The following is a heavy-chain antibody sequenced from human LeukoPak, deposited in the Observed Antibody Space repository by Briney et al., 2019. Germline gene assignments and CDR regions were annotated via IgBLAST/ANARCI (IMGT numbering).Heavy chain of an antibody. D-gene: IGHD6-13*01. CDR3: AKGERAAAGTGDY. Sequence: GGSLRLSCAASGFTFSSYGMSWVRQAPGKGLEWVSAISGSGGSTYYADSVKGRFTISRDNSKNTLYLQVNSLRAEDTAVYYCAKGERAAAGTGDYWGQGTLVTVSS. J-gene: IGHJ4*02. CDR1: GFTFSSYG. V-gene: IGHV3-23*01. CDR2: ISGSGGST.